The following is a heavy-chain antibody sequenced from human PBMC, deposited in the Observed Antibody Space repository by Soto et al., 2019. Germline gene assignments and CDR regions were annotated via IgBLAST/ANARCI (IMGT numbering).Heavy chain of an antibody. J-gene: IGHJ4*02. CDR2: IYYSGST. CDR1: GGSISSSSYY. D-gene: IGHD3-9*01. Sequence: PSETLSLTCTVSGGSISSSSYYWGWIRQPPGKGLEWIGSIYYSGSTYYNPSLKSRVTISVDTSKNQFSLKLSSVTAADTAVYYCARGKPYDILTGYSLYYFDYWGQGTLVTVSS. CDR3: ARGKPYDILTGYSLYYFDY. V-gene: IGHV4-39*07.